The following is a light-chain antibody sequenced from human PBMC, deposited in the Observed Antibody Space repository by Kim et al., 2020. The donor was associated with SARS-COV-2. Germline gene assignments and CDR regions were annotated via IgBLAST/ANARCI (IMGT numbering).Light chain of an antibody. CDR2: STN. CDR3: AAWDDSLNVPM. Sequence: QSVLTQPPSVSGTPGQRVTISCSGSSSNIGSNTVNWYHQFPGTAPKLLIHSTNQRPSGVPDRFSGSKSGTSASLDISGLQSEDESDYYCAAWDDSLNVPMFGGGTQLTVL. J-gene: IGLJ3*02. V-gene: IGLV1-44*01. CDR1: SSNIGSNT.